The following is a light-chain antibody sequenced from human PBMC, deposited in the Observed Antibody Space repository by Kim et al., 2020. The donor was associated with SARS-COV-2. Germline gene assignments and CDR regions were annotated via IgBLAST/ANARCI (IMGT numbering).Light chain of an antibody. CDR3: QQYGSSYPVS. Sequence: PGERATLSCTASQSVTSHYLTWYQQRPGQAPRLLIYGASGRATGIPDRFSGSGSGTDFTLTISRLEPEDFAVYYCQQYGSSYPVSFGGGTKVDIK. J-gene: IGKJ4*01. V-gene: IGKV3-20*01. CDR1: QSVTSHY. CDR2: GAS.